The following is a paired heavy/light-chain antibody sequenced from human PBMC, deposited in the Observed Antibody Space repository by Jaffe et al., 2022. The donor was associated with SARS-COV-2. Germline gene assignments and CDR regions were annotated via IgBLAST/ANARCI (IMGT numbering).Light chain of an antibody. CDR2: AAS. J-gene: IGKJ2*01. V-gene: IGKV1-39*01. CDR1: QSISSY. Sequence: DIQMTQSPSSLSASVGDRVTITCRASQSISSYLNWYQQKPGKAPKLLIYAASSLQSGVPSRFSGSGSGTDFTLTISSLQPEDFATYYCQQGYSTSYTFGQGTKLEI. CDR3: QQGYSTSYT.
Heavy chain of an antibody. D-gene: IGHD6-19*01. CDR3: ARVPSSGWYYFDY. J-gene: IGHJ4*02. Sequence: QVQLQESGPGLVKPSETLSLTCTVSGASISSDYWSWIRQPPGKGLEWIGYIYYSGSTSYNPSLKSRVTISVDTSKNQFSLKLSSVTAADTAVYYCARVPSSGWYYFDYWGQGTLVTVSS. V-gene: IGHV4-59*01. CDR2: IYYSGST. CDR1: GASISSDY.